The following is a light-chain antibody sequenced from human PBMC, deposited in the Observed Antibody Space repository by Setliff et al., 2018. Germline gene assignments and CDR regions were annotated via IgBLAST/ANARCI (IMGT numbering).Light chain of an antibody. J-gene: IGLJ1*01. Sequence: QSALTQPPSVSGAPGQRVTISCTGSSSDIGGGFSVHWYQQLPGTAPKLLIYGNSNRPSGVPDRFSGSKSGTSASLAITGLQAEDEADYYCQSYGGSLSGYVFGTGTKVTVL. CDR2: GNS. CDR3: QSYGGSLSGYV. CDR1: SSDIGGGFS. V-gene: IGLV1-40*01.